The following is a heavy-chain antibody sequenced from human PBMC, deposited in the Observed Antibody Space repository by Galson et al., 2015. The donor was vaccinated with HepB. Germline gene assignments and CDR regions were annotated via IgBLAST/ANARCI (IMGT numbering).Heavy chain of an antibody. Sequence: TLSLTCTVSGGSMNGHHWSWVRQPPGKRLEFIGYIYSSGSATYNPSFSSRVTLSLDTSKNQFSLKLDSVTAADTAVYYCARVSIGDHFNRWGQGTLVTVSS. CDR3: ARVSIGDHFNR. CDR1: GGSMNGHH. CDR2: IYSSGSA. D-gene: IGHD2-21*02. J-gene: IGHJ4*02. V-gene: IGHV4-59*08.